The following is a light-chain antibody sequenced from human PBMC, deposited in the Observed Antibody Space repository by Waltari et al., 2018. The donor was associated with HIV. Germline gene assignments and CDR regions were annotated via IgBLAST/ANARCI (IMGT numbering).Light chain of an antibody. V-gene: IGKV3-11*01. Sequence: VLTQSPATLSLSPGERVRLSCRASQSVDRYLAWYQQKPGQATRLLIYDASTRAASISRNFSGSGSGTDFTLTISSLDPEDFAVYYCQQRSVWPHTFGPGTKLQIK. CDR2: DAS. CDR3: QQRSVWPHT. J-gene: IGKJ2*01. CDR1: QSVDRY.